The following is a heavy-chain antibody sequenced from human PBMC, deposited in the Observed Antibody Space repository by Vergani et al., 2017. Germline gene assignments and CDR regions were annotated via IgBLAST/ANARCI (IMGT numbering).Heavy chain of an antibody. CDR3: ARLSRITIFGVANWDAFDI. V-gene: IGHV5-51*01. J-gene: IGHJ3*02. D-gene: IGHD3-3*01. CDR1: GYSFTSYW. Sequence: EVQLVPSGAEVKKPGESLTISCKGSGYSFTSYWIGWVRQLPGKGLEWMGIIYPGDSDTRYSPSFQGQVTISADKSISTAYLQWSSLKASDTAMYYCARLSRITIFGVANWDAFDIWGQGTMVTVSS. CDR2: IYPGDSDT.